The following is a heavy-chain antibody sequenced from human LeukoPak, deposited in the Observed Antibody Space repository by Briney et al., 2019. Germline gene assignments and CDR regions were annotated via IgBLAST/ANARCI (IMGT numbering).Heavy chain of an antibody. CDR2: IYHSGST. CDR3: ARSYDFWSGYYSFDY. V-gene: IGHV4-59*08. J-gene: IGHJ4*02. D-gene: IGHD3-3*01. CDR1: GGSISSYY. Sequence: SETLSLTCTVSGGSISSYYWSWIRQPPGKGLEWIGYIYHSGSTNYNPSLKSRVTISVDTSKNQFSLKLSFVTAADTAVYYCARSYDFWSGYYSFDYWGQGTLVTVSS.